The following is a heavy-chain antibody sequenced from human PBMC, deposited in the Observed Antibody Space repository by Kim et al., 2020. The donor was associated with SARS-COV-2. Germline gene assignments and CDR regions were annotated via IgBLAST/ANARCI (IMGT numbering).Heavy chain of an antibody. Sequence: GGSLRLSCAASGFTFSSYGMHWVRQAPGKGLEWVAVISYDGSNRYYADSVKGRFTISRDNSKNTLYLKMNSLRAEDTAVYYCAKDPGTAGLSFDYWGQG. D-gene: IGHD3-10*01. CDR3: AKDPGTAGLSFDY. CDR1: GFTFSSYG. V-gene: IGHV3-30*18. J-gene: IGHJ4*02. CDR2: ISYDGSNR.